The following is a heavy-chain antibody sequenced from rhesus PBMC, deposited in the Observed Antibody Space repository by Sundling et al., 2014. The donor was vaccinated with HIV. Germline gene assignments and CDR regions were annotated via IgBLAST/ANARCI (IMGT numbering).Heavy chain of an antibody. D-gene: IGHD2-21*01. V-gene: IGHV4-173*01. CDR2: ISGSGGST. CDR3: ARLLVGSFDV. J-gene: IGHJ5-1*01. CDR1: GGSVSSNY. Sequence: QLQLQESGPGLVKPSETLSLTCAVSGGSVSSNYWSWIRQAPGKGLEWIGRISGSGGSTDYNPSLKSRVIISTDTSKNHFSLRLTSVTAADTAVYFCARLLVGSFDVWGPGVGVIVSS.